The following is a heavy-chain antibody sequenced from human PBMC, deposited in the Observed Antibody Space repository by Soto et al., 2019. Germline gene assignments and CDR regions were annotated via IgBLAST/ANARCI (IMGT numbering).Heavy chain of an antibody. D-gene: IGHD6-19*01. V-gene: IGHV4-34*01. J-gene: IGHJ4*02. CDR2: INHSGST. CDR3: ARAQWLVPFDY. CDR1: GGSFSGYY. Sequence: SETLSLTCAVYGGSFSGYYWSWIRQPPGKGLEWIGEINHSGSTNYNPSLKSRVTISVDSSKNQFSLKLSSVTAADTAVYYCARAQWLVPFDYWGQGTLVTVSS.